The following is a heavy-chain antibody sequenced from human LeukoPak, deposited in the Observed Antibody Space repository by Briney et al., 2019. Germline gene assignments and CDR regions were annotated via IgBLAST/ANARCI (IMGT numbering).Heavy chain of an antibody. CDR3: ASGSWGYSYGYALDY. V-gene: IGHV1-18*01. CDR1: GYTFTSYG. CDR2: ISAYNGNT. D-gene: IGHD5-18*01. Sequence: ASVKVSCKASGYTFTSYGISWVRQAPGQGLEWMGWISAYNGNTNYAQKLQGRVTMTTDTSTSTAYMELRSLRSDDTAVYCCASGSWGYSYGYALDYWGQGTLVTVSS. J-gene: IGHJ4*02.